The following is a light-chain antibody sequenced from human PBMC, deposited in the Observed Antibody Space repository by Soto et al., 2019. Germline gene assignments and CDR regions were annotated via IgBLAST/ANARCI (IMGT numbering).Light chain of an antibody. Sequence: EIVLTQSPGTLSLSPGERATLSCRASQSVSSSYLAWYQQKPGQAPRLLIYRASRRDTGIPYRFTGSGSGTDFALTISRLEPEDFAVYYCQQYGSSPRTFGQGTKVEIK. CDR3: QQYGSSPRT. V-gene: IGKV3-20*01. J-gene: IGKJ1*01. CDR1: QSVSSSY. CDR2: RAS.